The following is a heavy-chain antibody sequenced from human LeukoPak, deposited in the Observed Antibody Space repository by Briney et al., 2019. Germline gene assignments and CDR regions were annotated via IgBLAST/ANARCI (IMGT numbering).Heavy chain of an antibody. CDR2: IKSKTDGGTT. D-gene: IGHD6-19*01. Sequence: PSETLSLTCTVSGGSISSYYWSWIRQPPGKGLEWVGRIKSKTDGGTTDYAAPVKGRFTISRDDSKNTLYLQMNSLKTEDTAVYYCTSRIAVAGTHDYWGQGTLVTVSS. CDR1: GGSISSYY. CDR3: TSRIAVAGTHDY. J-gene: IGHJ4*02. V-gene: IGHV3-15*01.